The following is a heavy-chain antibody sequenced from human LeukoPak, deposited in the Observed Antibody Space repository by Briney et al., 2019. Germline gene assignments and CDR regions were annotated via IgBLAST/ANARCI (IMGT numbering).Heavy chain of an antibody. CDR3: VVWAGTTWNPFDY. D-gene: IGHD1-7*01. Sequence: PGGSLRLSCAASGFTFSSYAMHWVRQAPGKGLEWVSYISSSASSIYYADSVKGRFTISRDNAKNSVYLQMNSLRAEDTAVYFCVVWAGTTWNPFDYWGQGTLVTVSS. CDR2: ISSSASSI. CDR1: GFTFSSYA. J-gene: IGHJ4*02. V-gene: IGHV3-48*03.